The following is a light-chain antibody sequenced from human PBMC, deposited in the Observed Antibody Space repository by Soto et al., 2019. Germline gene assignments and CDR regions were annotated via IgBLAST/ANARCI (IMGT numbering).Light chain of an antibody. CDR2: DAS. J-gene: IGKJ1*01. CDR3: QQCATAPLT. V-gene: IGKV3-20*01. CDR1: QSVSKNY. Sequence: EIVLTQSPGTLSLSPGERATLSCRASQSVSKNYLAWYQHKPGQAPRLLIDDASNRATGIPDRFSGSGSATDFTLTISSLEPEDSAVYYCQQCATAPLTFGQGTKVEIK.